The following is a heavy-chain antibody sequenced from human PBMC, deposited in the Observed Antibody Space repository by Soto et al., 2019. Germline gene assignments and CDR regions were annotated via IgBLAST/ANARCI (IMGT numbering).Heavy chain of an antibody. J-gene: IGHJ4*02. Sequence: SETLSLTCTVSGGSISNYYWSWIRQPPGKGLEWIGYIYYSGSTNYNPSLKSRVTISVDTSKNQFSLNLSSVTAADTAVYYCARGPGIAAAGTPDFDYWGQGTLVTVSS. CDR3: ARGPGIAAAGTPDFDY. V-gene: IGHV4-59*01. CDR2: IYYSGST. D-gene: IGHD6-13*01. CDR1: GGSISNYY.